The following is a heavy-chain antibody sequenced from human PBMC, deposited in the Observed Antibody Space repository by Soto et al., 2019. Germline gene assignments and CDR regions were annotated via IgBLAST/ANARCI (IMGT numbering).Heavy chain of an antibody. J-gene: IGHJ6*02. CDR2: INPNSGGT. D-gene: IGHD6-6*01. V-gene: IGHV1-2*04. CDR1: GGTFSSYA. Sequence: ASVKVSCKASGGTFSSYAISWVRQAPGQGLEWMGWINPNSGGTNYAQKFQGWVTMTRDTSISTAYMELSRLRSDDTAVYYCARTSIATSYYYYYGMDVWGQGTTVTVSS. CDR3: ARTSIATSYYYYYGMDV.